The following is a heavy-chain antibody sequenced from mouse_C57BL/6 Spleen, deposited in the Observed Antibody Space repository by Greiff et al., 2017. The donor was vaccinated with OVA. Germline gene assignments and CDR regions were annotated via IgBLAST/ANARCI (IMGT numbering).Heavy chain of an antibody. CDR1: GFTFSDYG. CDR3: ARSYGYDGYFDV. D-gene: IGHD2-2*01. V-gene: IGHV5-17*01. CDR2: ISSGSSTI. Sequence: EVQLVESGGGLVKPGGSLKLSCAASGFTFSDYGMHWVRQAPEKGLEWVAYISSGSSTIYYADTVKGRFTISRDNAKNTLFLQMTSLRSEDTAMYYCARSYGYDGYFDVWGTGTTVTVSS. J-gene: IGHJ1*03.